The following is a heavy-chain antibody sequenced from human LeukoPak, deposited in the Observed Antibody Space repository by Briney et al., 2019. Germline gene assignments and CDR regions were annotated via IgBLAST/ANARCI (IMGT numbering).Heavy chain of an antibody. CDR2: INHSGST. J-gene: IGHJ5*02. CDR3: ATSIVGAYYR. D-gene: IGHD1-26*01. CDR1: GGSISSGGYY. V-gene: IGHV4-31*03. Sequence: SQTLSLTCTVSGGSISSGGYYWSWIRQPPGKGLEWIGEINHSGSTNYNPSLKSRVTISVDTSKNQFSLKLSSVTAADTAVYYCATSIVGAYYRWGQGTLVTVSS.